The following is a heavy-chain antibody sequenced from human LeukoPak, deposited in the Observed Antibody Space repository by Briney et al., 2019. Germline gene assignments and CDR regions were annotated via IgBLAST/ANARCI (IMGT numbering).Heavy chain of an antibody. CDR1: GFTFTSFW. J-gene: IGHJ4*02. D-gene: IGHD5-24*01. CDR2: IKEDGREK. V-gene: IGHV3-7*04. Sequence: GGSLRLSCAGSGFTFTSFWMSWVRQAPGKGLEWVANIKEDGREKYYVDSVKGRFTISRDNAKNSLNLQMNGLRADDTAVYYCARDLHMGYRDGYNWLGIFDYWGQGTLVTVSS. CDR3: ARDLHMGYRDGYNWLGIFDY.